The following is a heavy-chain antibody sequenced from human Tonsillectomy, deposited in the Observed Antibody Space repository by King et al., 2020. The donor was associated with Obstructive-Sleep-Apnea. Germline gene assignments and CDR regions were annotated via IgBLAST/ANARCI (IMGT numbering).Heavy chain of an antibody. V-gene: IGHV1-8*01. D-gene: IGHD3-10*01. Sequence: QLVQSGAEVKKPRASVKVSCKASGYTFTSYDINWVRQASGHGLEWMGGMNPNSGNTGYAQKFQGRVTMTRNTSISTAYMELSSLRSEETAVYYCARGMVRGAAFDPWGQGTLVTVSS. CDR1: GYTFTSYD. CDR3: ARGMVRGAAFDP. J-gene: IGHJ5*02. CDR2: MNPNSGNT.